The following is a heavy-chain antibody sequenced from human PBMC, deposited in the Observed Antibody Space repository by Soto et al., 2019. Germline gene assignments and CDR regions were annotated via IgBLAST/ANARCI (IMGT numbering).Heavy chain of an antibody. CDR1: GFTFDDYA. J-gene: IGHJ4*02. CDR3: AKEHRDSGPCFHS. D-gene: IGHD4-17*01. Sequence: EVQLVESGGGWVQPGRSLRLSCAASGFTFDDYAIHWFRQAPGQGLEWVSGISWHSGSIGSAVSGKGQFTLSRDKDKNSMYLQMSSLRGQDTDLYYEAKEHRDSGPCFHSLGQGNLVTGSS. V-gene: IGHV3-9*01. CDR2: ISWHSGSI.